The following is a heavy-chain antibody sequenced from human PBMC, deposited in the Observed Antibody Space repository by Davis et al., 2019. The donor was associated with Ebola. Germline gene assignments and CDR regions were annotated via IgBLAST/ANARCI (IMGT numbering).Heavy chain of an antibody. CDR3: AKDDGWNDPHYFDY. CDR2: IWYDGSNK. Sequence: GESLKISCAASGFTLTNYGMHWVRQAPGKGLEWVAVIWYDGSNKYYADSVKGRFTISRDNSKNTLYLQMNSLRAEDTAVYYCAKDDGWNDPHYFDYWGQGTLVTVSS. V-gene: IGHV3-33*06. J-gene: IGHJ4*02. CDR1: GFTLTNYG. D-gene: IGHD1-1*01.